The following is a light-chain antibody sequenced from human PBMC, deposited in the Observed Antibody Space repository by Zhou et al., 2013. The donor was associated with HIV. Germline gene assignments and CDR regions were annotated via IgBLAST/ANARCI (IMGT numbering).Light chain of an antibody. CDR2: KAS. CDR1: QSVNTW. CDR3: QQYNGHST. V-gene: IGKV1-5*03. Sequence: DIQMTQSPSLLSASVGDRVNITCRASQSVNTWLAWYQQKAGKAPSLLIYKASTLESGVPSRFSGSWSGTEFTLTISSLQPDDFATYYCQQYNGHSTFGQGTKVDIK. J-gene: IGKJ1*01.